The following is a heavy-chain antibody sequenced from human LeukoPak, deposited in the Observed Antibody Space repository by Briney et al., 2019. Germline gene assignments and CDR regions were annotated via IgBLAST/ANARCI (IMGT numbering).Heavy chain of an antibody. CDR2: ITWDAGSA. CDR3: AKGGISVASSKYYYMDV. D-gene: IGHD1-14*01. J-gene: IGHJ6*03. Sequence: QPGGGLRHSFSAPGFPFYDYAIASVRRAPGRVLGMDALITWDAGSAYYADSVKGRFTISRDNSKYSLFLQMNSLRAEDTASYYCAKGGISVASSKYYYMDVWGKGTTVTVSS. V-gene: IGHV3-43D*03. CDR1: GFPFYDYA.